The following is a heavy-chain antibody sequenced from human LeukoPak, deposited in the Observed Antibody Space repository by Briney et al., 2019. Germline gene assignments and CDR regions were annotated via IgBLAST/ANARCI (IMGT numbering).Heavy chain of an antibody. CDR1: GYTFTSYY. V-gene: IGHV1-46*01. CDR2: INPSGGST. D-gene: IGHD3-22*01. J-gene: IGHJ4*02. Sequence: ASVKVSCKASGYTFTSYYMHWVRQAPGQGLEWMGTINPSGGSTSYAQKFQGRVTMTRDTSTSTVYMELSSLRSEDTAVYYCARPYYDSSGYYGAFDYWGQGTLVTVSS. CDR3: ARPYYDSSGYYGAFDY.